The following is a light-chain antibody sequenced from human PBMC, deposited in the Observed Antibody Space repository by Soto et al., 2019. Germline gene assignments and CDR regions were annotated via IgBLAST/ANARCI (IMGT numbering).Light chain of an antibody. J-gene: IGKJ1*01. V-gene: IGKV1-5*01. Sequence: DIQMTQSPSTLSSSVGDSVTITCRASERMSGWLAWYKQKPGIPPKLLIYDVSALIRGVPSRFRGSGSGTEFTLTISSLQPDDFATYYCQQYDSYSATFGQGTKVDIK. CDR2: DVS. CDR1: ERMSGW. CDR3: QQYDSYSAT.